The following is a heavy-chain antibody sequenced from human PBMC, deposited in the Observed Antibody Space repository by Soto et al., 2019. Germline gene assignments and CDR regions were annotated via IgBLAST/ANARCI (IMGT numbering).Heavy chain of an antibody. CDR2: IYTSGST. D-gene: IGHD2-2*01. Sequence: SETLSLTCTVSGGSISSYYWSWIRQPAGKGLEWIGRIYTSGSTNYNPSLKSRVTMSVDTSKNQFSLKLSSVTAADTAVYYCARDFSYCSSTSCSNWFDPWGQGTLVTVPQ. CDR3: ARDFSYCSSTSCSNWFDP. V-gene: IGHV4-4*07. CDR1: GGSISSYY. J-gene: IGHJ5*02.